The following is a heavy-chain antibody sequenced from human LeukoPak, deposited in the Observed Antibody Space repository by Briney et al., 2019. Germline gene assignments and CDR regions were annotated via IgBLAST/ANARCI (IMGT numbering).Heavy chain of an antibody. V-gene: IGHV1-69*13. Sequence: SVKVSCKASGGTFSSHAISWVRQAPGQGLEWMGGIIPIFGTANYAQKFQGRVTITADESTSTAYMELSSLRSEDTAVYYCARQNYYYGSGTYHAIDYWGQGTLVTVSS. CDR1: GGTFSSHA. CDR3: ARQNYYYGSGTYHAIDY. J-gene: IGHJ4*02. CDR2: IIPIFGTA. D-gene: IGHD3-10*01.